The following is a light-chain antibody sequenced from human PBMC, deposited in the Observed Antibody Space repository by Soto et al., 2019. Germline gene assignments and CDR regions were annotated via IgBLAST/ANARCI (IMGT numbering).Light chain of an antibody. Sequence: QSVLSQPPSASGTPGQRITISCSGSTSNIGSNTVNWYQQLPGSAPKLLIYTNNQRPSGVPDRFSASKSGTPAPLAITGLQSEDEADYYCAAWDDSLNGFYVFGTGTKVTVL. V-gene: IGLV1-44*01. CDR3: AAWDDSLNGFYV. J-gene: IGLJ1*01. CDR2: TNN. CDR1: TSNIGSNT.